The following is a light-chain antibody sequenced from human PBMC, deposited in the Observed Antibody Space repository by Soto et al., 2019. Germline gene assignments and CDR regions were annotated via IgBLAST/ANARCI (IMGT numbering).Light chain of an antibody. CDR1: QSINNY. V-gene: IGKV1-39*01. CDR2: DAS. Sequence: DIQMTQSQSSLSASVGDRVTITCRSSQSINNYLNWYQQRPGKAPKLLIYDASSLQSGVPSRFSGSGSGTDFTLAISILQPEDLATYYCQQGFSAPPWTFGQGTKVELK. CDR3: QQGFSAPPWT. J-gene: IGKJ1*01.